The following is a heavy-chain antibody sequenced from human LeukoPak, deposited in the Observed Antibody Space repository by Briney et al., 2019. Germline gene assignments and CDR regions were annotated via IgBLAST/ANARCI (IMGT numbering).Heavy chain of an antibody. CDR1: GFTFSNFW. CDR3: AKGYSSSWYSSNWFDP. CDR2: IYGDGSFT. V-gene: IGHV3-74*01. Sequence: GGSLRLSCAASGFTFSNFWMHWVRQAPGKGLVWVALIYGDGSFTRYADSVKGRFTISRDNAKNTLYLQMNSLRAEDTAVYYCAKGYSSSWYSSNWFDPWGQGTLVTVSS. D-gene: IGHD6-13*01. J-gene: IGHJ5*02.